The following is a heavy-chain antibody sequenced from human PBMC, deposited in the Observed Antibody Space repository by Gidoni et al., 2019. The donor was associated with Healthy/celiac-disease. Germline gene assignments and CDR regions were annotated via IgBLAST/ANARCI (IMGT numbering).Heavy chain of an antibody. CDR2: IYYSGST. J-gene: IGHJ6*02. Sequence: QLQLQESGPGLVKPSETLSLTCTVSGGSISSSSYYWGWIRQPPGKGLEWIGSIYYSGSTYYNPYLKSRVTISVDTSKNQFSLKLSSVTAADTAVYYCARRVRRPADYARGAGYGMDVWGQGTTVTVSS. V-gene: IGHV4-39*01. D-gene: IGHD2-2*01. CDR1: GGSISSSSYY. CDR3: ARRVRRPADYARGAGYGMDV.